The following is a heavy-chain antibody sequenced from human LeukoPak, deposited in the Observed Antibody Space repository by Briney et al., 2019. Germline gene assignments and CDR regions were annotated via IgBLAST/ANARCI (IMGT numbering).Heavy chain of an antibody. CDR3: ARAMATIRRLDAFDI. J-gene: IGHJ3*02. CDR2: ISAYNGNT. V-gene: IGHV1-18*01. D-gene: IGHD5-24*01. CDR1: GYTFTSYG. Sequence: GASVKVSCKASGYTFTSYGISWVRQAPGQGLEWMGWISAYNGNTNYAQKLQGRVTMTTDTSTSTAYMELRSLRSDDTAVYYCARAMATIRRLDAFDIWGQGTMVTVSS.